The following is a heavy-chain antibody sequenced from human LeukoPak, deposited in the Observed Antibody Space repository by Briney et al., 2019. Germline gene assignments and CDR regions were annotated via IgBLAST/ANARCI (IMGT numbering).Heavy chain of an antibody. J-gene: IGHJ6*03. Sequence: ASVKVSCXVSGYTLTELSMHWVRQAPGKGLEWMGGFDPEDGETIYAQKFQGRVTMTEDTSTDTAYMELSSLRSEDTAVYYCATRDYDILTGYAYMNVWGKGTTVTVSS. CDR1: GYTLTELS. CDR3: ATRDYDILTGYAYMNV. V-gene: IGHV1-24*01. CDR2: FDPEDGET. D-gene: IGHD3-9*01.